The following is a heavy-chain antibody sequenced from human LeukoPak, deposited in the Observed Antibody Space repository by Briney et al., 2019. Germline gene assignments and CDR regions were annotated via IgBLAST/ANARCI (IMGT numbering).Heavy chain of an antibody. V-gene: IGHV5-51*01. CDR3: GRRTDPYYSNYVHFDY. D-gene: IGHD4-11*01. CDR2: IYPGDSDT. J-gene: IGHJ4*02. Sequence: GESLKISCKGSGYSFTSYWIGWVRQMPGKGLEWMGIIYPGDSDTRYSPSFQGQVTISADKSISTAYLQWSSLKASDTAMYYCGRRTDPYYSNYVHFDYWGQGTLVTVSS. CDR1: GYSFTSYW.